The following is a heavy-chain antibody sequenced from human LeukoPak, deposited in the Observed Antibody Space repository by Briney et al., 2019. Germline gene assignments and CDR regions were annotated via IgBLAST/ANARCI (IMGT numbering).Heavy chain of an antibody. J-gene: IGHJ5*02. CDR2: ISYDGNNK. Sequence: GGSLRLSCAPSGFTFSSYAMQWARQAPGKGREGLTVISYDGNNKYYADSLRGRFTISRDNSKDTLHLQMNSLRAEDTAVYYCARDREVGPTYWFDPWRQGTMVTVSS. D-gene: IGHD1-26*01. V-gene: IGHV3-30*04. CDR3: ARDREVGPTYWFDP. CDR1: GFTFSSYA.